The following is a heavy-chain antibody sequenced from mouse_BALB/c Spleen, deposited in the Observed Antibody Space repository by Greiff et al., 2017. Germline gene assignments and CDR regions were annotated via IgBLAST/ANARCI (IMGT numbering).Heavy chain of an antibody. Sequence: VQLKESGGGLVQPGGSRKLSCAASGFTFSSFGMHWVRQAPEKGLEWVAYISSGSSTIYYADTVKGRFTISRDNPKNTLFLQMTSLRSEDTAMYYCARGGPHRYFDVWGAGTTVTVSS. CDR3: ARGGPHRYFDV. D-gene: IGHD3-3*01. CDR1: GFTFSSFG. V-gene: IGHV5-17*02. CDR2: ISSGSSTI. J-gene: IGHJ1*01.